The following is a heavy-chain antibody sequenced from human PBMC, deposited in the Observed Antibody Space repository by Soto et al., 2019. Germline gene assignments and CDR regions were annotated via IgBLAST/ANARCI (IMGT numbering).Heavy chain of an antibody. CDR2: IYYSGST. Sequence: ASETLSLTCTVSGGSISSYYWSWIRQPPGKGLEWIGYIYYSGSTNYNPSLKSRVTISVDTSKNQFSLKLSSVTAADTAVYYCARENGYCSSTSCYNWFDPWGQGTLVTVSS. CDR3: ARENGYCSSTSCYNWFDP. J-gene: IGHJ5*02. V-gene: IGHV4-59*01. D-gene: IGHD2-2*01. CDR1: GGSISSYY.